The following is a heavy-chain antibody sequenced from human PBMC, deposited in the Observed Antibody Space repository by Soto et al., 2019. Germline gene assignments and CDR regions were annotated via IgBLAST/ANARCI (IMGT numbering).Heavy chain of an antibody. J-gene: IGHJ1*01. CDR1: GLTFRSYW. CDR3: AKDSYYYDSSGSFKH. D-gene: IGHD3-22*01. CDR2: INTDGSVA. Sequence: GGSLRLSCAASGLTFRSYWMHWVRQAPGKGLVWVSRINTDGSVAMYVDSVKGRFTISRDNSKNTLYLQMNSLRAEDTAVYYCAKDSYYYDSSGSFKHWGQGTLVTVSS. V-gene: IGHV3-74*03.